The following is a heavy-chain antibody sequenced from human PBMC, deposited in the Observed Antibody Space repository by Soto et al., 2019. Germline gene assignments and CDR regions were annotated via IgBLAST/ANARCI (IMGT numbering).Heavy chain of an antibody. CDR3: ARDGDGPRATNPYYYSGMEV. J-gene: IGHJ6*02. Sequence: SETLSLTCTVSGGSLGSYYWSWIRQPPGKGLEWIGYAFSTGRANYNASLKSRVSISLDTSNYQFSLRLSSVTAANTGVYYCARDGDGPRATNPYYYSGMEVWGPGTTVTVSS. CDR1: GGSLGSYY. D-gene: IGHD3-22*01. V-gene: IGHV4-59*01. CDR2: AFSTGRA.